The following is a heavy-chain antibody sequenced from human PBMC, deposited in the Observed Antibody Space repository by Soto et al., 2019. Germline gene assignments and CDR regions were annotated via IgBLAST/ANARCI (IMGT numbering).Heavy chain of an antibody. J-gene: IGHJ4*02. D-gene: IGHD3-10*01. Sequence: QVQLQESGPGLVKPSETLSLTCTVSGASISSYYWSWIRQSPQKGLECIGYVHYSGSTNYRPSLKSRVTMSVDRAKNQFSLKLTSVTAADTAVXXXXXXNGSGSYRGTYVDWGQGILVTVSS. CDR3: XXXNGSGSYRGTYVD. CDR2: VHYSGST. V-gene: IGHV4-59*12. CDR1: GASISSYY.